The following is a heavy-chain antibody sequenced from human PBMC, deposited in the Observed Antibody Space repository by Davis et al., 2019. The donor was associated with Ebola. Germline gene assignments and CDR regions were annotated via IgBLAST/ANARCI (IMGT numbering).Heavy chain of an antibody. D-gene: IGHD4-11*01. CDR2: IRQDGTEK. Sequence: GESLKISCAASGFTFSSYSMNWVRQAPGKGLEWVANIRQDGTEKYYADSVKGRFTISRDNARESVSLQMNSLRAADTAMYYCARHGGDSNYRSFAFDYWGQGTLVTVSS. V-gene: IGHV3-7*03. CDR1: GFTFSSYS. CDR3: ARHGGDSNYRSFAFDY. J-gene: IGHJ4*02.